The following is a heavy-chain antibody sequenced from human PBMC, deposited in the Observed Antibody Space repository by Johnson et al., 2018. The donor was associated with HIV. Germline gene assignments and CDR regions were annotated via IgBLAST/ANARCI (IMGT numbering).Heavy chain of an antibody. Sequence: QVQVVESGGGVVLPGRSLRLSCATSGFTFNKYNIHWVRQAPGKGLEWVSAISGSGGSTYYADSVKGRFTISRDNAKNTLYLQMNSLRAEDTAVYYCAREQELIGERAFDIWGQGTMVTVSS. V-gene: IGHV3-NL1*01. D-gene: IGHD6-13*01. J-gene: IGHJ3*02. CDR1: GFTFNKYN. CDR2: ISGSGGST. CDR3: AREQELIGERAFDI.